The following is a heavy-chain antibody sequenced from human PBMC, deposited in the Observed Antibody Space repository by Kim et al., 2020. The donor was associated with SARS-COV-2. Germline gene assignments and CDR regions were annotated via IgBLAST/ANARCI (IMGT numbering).Heavy chain of an antibody. Sequence: GGSLRLSCAASGFSVNRFYMTWVRQAPGKGLEWVSVIYYDGNTDYADSVRGRFTIFRDSSRNTLYLQINSLRAEDTAVYFCARDHLDGYNIWGQGTLVTVSS. J-gene: IGHJ4*02. V-gene: IGHV3-53*01. D-gene: IGHD5-12*01. CDR2: IYYDGNT. CDR1: GFSVNRFY. CDR3: ARDHLDGYNI.